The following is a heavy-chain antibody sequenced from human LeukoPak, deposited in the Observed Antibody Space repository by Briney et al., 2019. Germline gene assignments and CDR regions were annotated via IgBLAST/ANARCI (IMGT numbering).Heavy chain of an antibody. CDR2: ISSDGSSI. Sequence: PGGSLRLSCAASGFTFSSYWMHWVRQAPGKGLVWVSRISSDGSSISYADSVKGRFTISGDNAKNTLYLQMNSLRAEDTAVYYCARDSYYYGSGSSHCLDYWGQGTLVTVSS. V-gene: IGHV3-74*01. CDR3: ARDSYYYGSGSSHCLDY. CDR1: GFTFSSYW. D-gene: IGHD3-10*01. J-gene: IGHJ4*02.